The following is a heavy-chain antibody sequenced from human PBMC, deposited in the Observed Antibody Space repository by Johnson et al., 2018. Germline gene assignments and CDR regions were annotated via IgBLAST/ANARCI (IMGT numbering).Heavy chain of an antibody. CDR2: IAYDGSNK. J-gene: IGHJ6*03. CDR1: GFTFSSYG. V-gene: IGHV3-30*18. CDR3: AKDPGTRTAQGDYYYYYMDV. D-gene: IGHD1-1*01. Sequence: QVQLVESGGGVVQPGRSLRLSCAASGFTFSSYGMHWVRQAPGKGLEWVAVIAYDGSNKYYADSVKGRFTISRDNSKNTLYLQMNSLRVADTAVYYCAKDPGTRTAQGDYYYYYMDVWGKGTTVTVSS.